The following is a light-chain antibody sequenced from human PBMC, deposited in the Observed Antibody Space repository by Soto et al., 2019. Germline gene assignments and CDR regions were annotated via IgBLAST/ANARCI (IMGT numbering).Light chain of an antibody. CDR1: SGHSRYA. Sequence: QLVLTQSPSASASLGASVKLTCTLSSGHSRYAIAWHQQQPEKGPRYLMKLNNDGSHSKGDGIPDRFSGSSSGAERYLTISSLQSEDEADYYCQTWGTGIWVFGGGTKLTVL. V-gene: IGLV4-69*01. J-gene: IGLJ3*02. CDR3: QTWGTGIWV. CDR2: LNNDGSH.